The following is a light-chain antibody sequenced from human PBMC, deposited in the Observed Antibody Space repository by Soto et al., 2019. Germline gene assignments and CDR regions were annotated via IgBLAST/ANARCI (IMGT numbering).Light chain of an antibody. CDR3: CSYAGRPYV. J-gene: IGLJ1*01. Sequence: QSVLTQPRSVSGSPGQSVTISCTGTSSDVGGYNCVSWYQQHPGKAPKLIIYDVSKRPSGVPDRFSASKSGNTASLTISGXXXXXXXXYYCCSYAGRPYVFGAGTKLTV. CDR2: DVS. CDR1: SSDVGGYNC. V-gene: IGLV2-11*01.